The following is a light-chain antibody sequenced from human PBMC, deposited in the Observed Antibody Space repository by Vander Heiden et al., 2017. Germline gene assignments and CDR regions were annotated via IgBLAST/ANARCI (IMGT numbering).Light chain of an antibody. Sequence: AIRMTQSPSSFSASTGDRVTITCRASQGISSYLAWYQQKPGKAPKLLIYAASTLQSGVPSRFSGSGSGTDFTLTISCLQSEDFATYYCQQYYSYPQYTFGQGTKLXIK. CDR3: QQYYSYPQYT. V-gene: IGKV1-8*01. CDR2: AAS. J-gene: IGKJ2*01. CDR1: QGISSY.